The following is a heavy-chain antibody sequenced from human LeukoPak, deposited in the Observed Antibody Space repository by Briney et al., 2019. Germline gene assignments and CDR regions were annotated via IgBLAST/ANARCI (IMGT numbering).Heavy chain of an antibody. CDR2: ISYDGSNK. CDR3: ARDSYPGYCSGGSCFSIDY. J-gene: IGHJ4*02. Sequence: PGGSLRLSCAASGFTFSSYAMHWVRQAPGKGLEWVAVISYDGSNKYYADSVKGRFTISRDNSKNTLYLQMNSLRAEDTAVYYCARDSYPGYCSGGSCFSIDYWGPGTLVTVSS. D-gene: IGHD2-15*01. CDR1: GFTFSSYA. V-gene: IGHV3-30-3*01.